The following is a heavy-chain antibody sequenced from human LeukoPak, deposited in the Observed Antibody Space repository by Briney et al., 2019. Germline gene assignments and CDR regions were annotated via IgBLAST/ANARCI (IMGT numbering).Heavy chain of an antibody. J-gene: IGHJ3*02. V-gene: IGHV1-2*02. CDR2: INPNSGGT. D-gene: IGHD3-3*01. Sequence: GASVKVSCKASGYTFTSYGISWVRQAPGQGLEWMGWINPNSGGTNYAQKFQGRVTMTRDTSISTAYMELSRLRSDDTAVYYCARCEIFGVVKKAFDIWGQGTMVTVSS. CDR1: GYTFTSYG. CDR3: ARCEIFGVVKKAFDI.